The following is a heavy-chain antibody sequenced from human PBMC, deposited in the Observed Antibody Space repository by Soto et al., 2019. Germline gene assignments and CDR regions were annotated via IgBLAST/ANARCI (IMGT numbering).Heavy chain of an antibody. CDR1: GFTFSSYA. V-gene: IGHV3-23*01. CDR3: AKDQLIAVTGTDFDD. CDR2: ISGSGGST. Sequence: EVQLLESGGGLVQPGGSLRLSCAASGFTFSSYAMSWVRQAPGKGLEWVSAISGSGGSTYYADSVKGRFTISRDNSKNTLYLQMNSLRTEDTAVYYCAKDQLIAVTGTDFDDWGQGTRVTVSS. J-gene: IGHJ4*02. D-gene: IGHD6-19*01.